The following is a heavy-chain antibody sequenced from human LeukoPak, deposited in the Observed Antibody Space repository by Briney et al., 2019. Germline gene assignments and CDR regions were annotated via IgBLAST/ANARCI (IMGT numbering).Heavy chain of an antibody. Sequence: PGGSLRLSCAVFGFSLRDYDISWIRQARGKDLERVSHSVTSSGAIYHADSVKGRFTISRDNARNSLFLQLNNLRAEDTALYYCARDPKGDRAFDIWGQGTMVTVSS. J-gene: IGHJ3*02. CDR3: ARDPKGDRAFDI. V-gene: IGHV3-11*01. CDR1: GFSLRDYD. CDR2: SVTSSGAI. D-gene: IGHD3-10*01.